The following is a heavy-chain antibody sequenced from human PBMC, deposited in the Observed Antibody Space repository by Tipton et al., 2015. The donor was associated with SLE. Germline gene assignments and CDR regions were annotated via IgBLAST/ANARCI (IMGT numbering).Heavy chain of an antibody. V-gene: IGHV4-59*01. CDR1: GGSISSYY. Sequence: TLSLTCTVSGGSISSYYWSWIRQTPGKGLEWIGYIYYSGSTNYNPSLKSRVTISVDTSKNQFSLKLSSVTAADTALYYCASMGRGYSYGAVYYRGQVVPVSVS. CDR3: ASMGRGYSYGAVYY. D-gene: IGHD5-18*01. J-gene: IGHJ4*02. CDR2: IYYSGST.